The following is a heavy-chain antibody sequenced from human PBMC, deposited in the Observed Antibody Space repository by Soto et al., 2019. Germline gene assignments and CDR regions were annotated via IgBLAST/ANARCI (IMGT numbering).Heavy chain of an antibody. D-gene: IGHD3-10*01. CDR3: AAGVLLWFGELSTQPFDY. J-gene: IGHJ4*02. CDR2: IVVGSGNT. Sequence: SVKVSCKASGFTFTSSAMQWVRQARGQRLEWIGWIVVGSGNTNYAQKFQERVTITRDMSTSTAYMELSSLRSEDTAVYYCAAGVLLWFGELSTQPFDYWGQGTLVTVSS. V-gene: IGHV1-58*02. CDR1: GFTFTSSA.